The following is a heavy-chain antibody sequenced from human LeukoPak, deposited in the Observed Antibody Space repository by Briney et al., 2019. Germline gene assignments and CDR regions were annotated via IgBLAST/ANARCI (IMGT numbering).Heavy chain of an antibody. J-gene: IGHJ5*02. V-gene: IGHV4-59*08. Sequence: SETLSLTCTVSGGAISSYYWSWIRQPPGKGLEWIGYIYYSGSTNYNPSLKSRVTISVDTSKHPFSLKLSSVTAADTAVYYCARQPVVTAIPDWRWFDPWGQGTLVTVSS. D-gene: IGHD2-21*02. CDR1: GGAISSYY. CDR2: IYYSGST. CDR3: ARQPVVTAIPDWRWFDP.